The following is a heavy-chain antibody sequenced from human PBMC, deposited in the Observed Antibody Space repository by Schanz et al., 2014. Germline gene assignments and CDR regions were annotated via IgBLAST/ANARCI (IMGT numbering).Heavy chain of an antibody. D-gene: IGHD3-9*01. Sequence: QVQLVESGGGVVQPGRSLILSCSVSGFSLNTYGIHWFRQPAGKGLEWVAVISYDGSNKYYADSVKGRFTISRDNSKNTLYLQKNSLRAEGTAVYYCAKQIQYDSLAVTRNRGQGTLVTVSS. CDR2: ISYDGSNK. V-gene: IGHV3-30*19. CDR3: AKQIQYDSLAVTRN. J-gene: IGHJ4*02. CDR1: GFSLNTYG.